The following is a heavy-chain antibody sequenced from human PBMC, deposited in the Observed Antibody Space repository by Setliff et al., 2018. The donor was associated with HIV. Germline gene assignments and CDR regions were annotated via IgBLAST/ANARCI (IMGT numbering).Heavy chain of an antibody. Sequence: ASVKVSCKASGXTFLTYGISWVRQAPGHGLEWMGWISPYNGHTNYAQNFQGRVTMTTDTSTSRAYMELRSLRSDDTAAYFCARLGSGWSDSYYYAMDVWGQGTTVTVSS. V-gene: IGHV1-18*01. J-gene: IGHJ6*02. CDR1: GXTFLTYG. D-gene: IGHD6-19*01. CDR2: ISPYNGHT. CDR3: ARLGSGWSDSYYYAMDV.